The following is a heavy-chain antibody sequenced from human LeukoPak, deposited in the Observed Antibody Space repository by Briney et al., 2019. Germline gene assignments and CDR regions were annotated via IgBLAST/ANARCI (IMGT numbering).Heavy chain of an antibody. CDR1: GFTFSNAW. CDR3: SSGRSPAQ. CDR2: IKSKSDGGTT. Sequence: GGSLRLSCAASGFTFSNAWMNWVRQVPGKGLEWVGRIKSKSDGGTTDYAAPVKGRFTISRDDSENTMYMQMNSLKTEDTAVYYCSSGRSPAQWGQGTLVTVSS. V-gene: IGHV3-15*01. J-gene: IGHJ4*02. D-gene: IGHD1-26*01.